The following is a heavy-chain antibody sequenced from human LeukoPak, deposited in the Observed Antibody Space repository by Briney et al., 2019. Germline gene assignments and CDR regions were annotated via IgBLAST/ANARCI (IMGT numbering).Heavy chain of an antibody. CDR3: AKDRAYPNDVFDI. Sequence: GGSLRLSCAASGFTFSNYAMTWVRQAPGKGLEWVSAISHSGSSTYYADSVKGRFTISRDNSKNTLYLQMNSLRADDTALYYCAKDRAYPNDVFDIWGQGTMVTVSS. J-gene: IGHJ3*02. V-gene: IGHV3-23*01. D-gene: IGHD2-21*01. CDR2: ISHSGSST. CDR1: GFTFSNYA.